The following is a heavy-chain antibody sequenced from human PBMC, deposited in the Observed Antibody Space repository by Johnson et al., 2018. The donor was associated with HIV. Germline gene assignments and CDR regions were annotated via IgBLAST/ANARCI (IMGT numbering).Heavy chain of an antibody. CDR2: IRYDGSNK. Sequence: QVQLVESGGGVVQPGGSLRLSCAASGFTFSSYGMHWVRQAPGKGLEWVAFIRYDGSNKYYADSVKGRFNISRDNSKNTLYLQMNSLRAEDTAVYYCALTDYGDYPQRVPDAFDIWGQGTMVTVSS. J-gene: IGHJ3*02. CDR3: ALTDYGDYPQRVPDAFDI. CDR1: GFTFSSYG. D-gene: IGHD4-17*01. V-gene: IGHV3-30*02.